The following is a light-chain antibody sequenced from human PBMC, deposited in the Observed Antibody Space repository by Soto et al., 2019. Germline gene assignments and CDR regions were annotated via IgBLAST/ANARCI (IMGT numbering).Light chain of an antibody. V-gene: IGLV2-14*01. CDR1: SSDVGGYNY. Sequence: QSALTQPASVSGSPGQSITISCTGASSDVGGYNYVSWYQQHPGKAPKLMIYEVSNRPSGVSSRFSGSKSGNTASLTISGLQSEDEADYYCSSYTDSRNYVFGTGTKVTVL. CDR2: EVS. J-gene: IGLJ1*01. CDR3: SSYTDSRNYV.